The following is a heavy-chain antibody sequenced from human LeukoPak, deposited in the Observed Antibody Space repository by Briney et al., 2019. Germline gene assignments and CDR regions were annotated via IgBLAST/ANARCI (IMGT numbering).Heavy chain of an antibody. V-gene: IGHV3-23*01. Sequence: GSLRHYCAASGFTFSSYAMNWARQAPGKGLEWVSGISGGGGSTYFADSVRGRFTISRDNSKNTLYVQMSSLRAEDTAVYYCAKTPTKDIVATRLFDYWGRGTLVTVSS. CDR3: AKTPTKDIVATRLFDY. CDR1: GFTFSSYA. CDR2: ISGGGGST. J-gene: IGHJ4*02. D-gene: IGHD5-12*01.